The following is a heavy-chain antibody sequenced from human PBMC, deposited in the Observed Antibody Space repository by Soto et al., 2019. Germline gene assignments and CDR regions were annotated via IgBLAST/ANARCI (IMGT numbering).Heavy chain of an antibody. D-gene: IGHD5-18*01. Sequence: SETLSLTCAVSGGSISSGGYSWSWIRQPPGKGLEWIGYMYHSGSTYYNPSLKSRVTISVDTSKNQFSLELSSVTAADTAVYYCARKGGYSFNWFDPGGQGSLVTVSS. CDR2: MYHSGST. CDR3: ARKGGYSFNWFDP. CDR1: GGSISSGGYS. V-gene: IGHV4-30-2*01. J-gene: IGHJ5*02.